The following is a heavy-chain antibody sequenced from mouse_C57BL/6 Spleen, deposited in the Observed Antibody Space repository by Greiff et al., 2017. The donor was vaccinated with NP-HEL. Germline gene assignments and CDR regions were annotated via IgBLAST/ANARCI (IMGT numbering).Heavy chain of an antibody. CDR1: GFTFSSYA. Sequence: EVKLVESGGGLVKPGGSLKLSCAASGFTFSSYAMSWVRQTPEKRLEWVATISDGGSYTYYPDNVKGRFTISRNNAKNTLYLQMSHLKSEDTAMYYCARDSSAWFAYWGQGTLVTVAA. CDR2: ISDGGSYT. J-gene: IGHJ3*01. CDR3: ARDSSAWFAY. V-gene: IGHV5-4*01.